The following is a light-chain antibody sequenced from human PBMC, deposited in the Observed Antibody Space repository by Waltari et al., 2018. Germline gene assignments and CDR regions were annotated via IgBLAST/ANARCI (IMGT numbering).Light chain of an antibody. CDR3: SSYAGSNTYVL. CDR2: WFS. V-gene: IGLV2-8*01. J-gene: IGLJ2*01. CDR1: SSDVGGYKY. Sequence: QSALTQPPSASGSPGQSVTISCTGTSSDVGGYKYVSWYKQHPGKVPKLVILWFSKRPAGCPDRFSGSRSCNTASLTVSGLQAEDEADYYCSSYAGSNTYVLFGGGTKLTVL.